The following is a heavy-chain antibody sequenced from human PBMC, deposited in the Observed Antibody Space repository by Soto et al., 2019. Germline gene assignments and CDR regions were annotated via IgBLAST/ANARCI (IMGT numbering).Heavy chain of an antibody. CDR2: IIPIFGTA. Sequence: SVKVSCKASGGTFSSYAISWVRQAPGQGLEWMGGIIPIFGTANYAQKFQGRVTITADESTSTAYMELSSLRSEDTAVYYCARDRVITKYNWFDPWGQGTLVTVSS. D-gene: IGHD3-22*01. V-gene: IGHV1-69*13. CDR3: ARDRVITKYNWFDP. CDR1: GGTFSSYA. J-gene: IGHJ5*02.